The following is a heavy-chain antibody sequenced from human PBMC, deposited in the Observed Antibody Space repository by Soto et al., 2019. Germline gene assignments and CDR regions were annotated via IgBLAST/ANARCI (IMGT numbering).Heavy chain of an antibody. V-gene: IGHV3-64*01. J-gene: IGHJ6*02. CDR2: ISSNGGST. CDR3: AREGGIQLWLRFNAGYGMDV. Sequence: EVQLVESGGGLVQPGGSLRLSCAASGFTFSSYAMHWVRQAPGKGLEYVSAISSNGGSTYYANSVKGRFTISRDNSKNTLYLQMGSLRAEDMAVYYCAREGGIQLWLRFNAGYGMDVWGQGTTVTVSS. CDR1: GFTFSSYA. D-gene: IGHD5-18*01.